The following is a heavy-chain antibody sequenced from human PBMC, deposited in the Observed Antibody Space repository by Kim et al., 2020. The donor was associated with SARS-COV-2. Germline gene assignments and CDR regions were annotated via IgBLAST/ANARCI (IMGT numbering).Heavy chain of an antibody. V-gene: IGHV3-21*01. CDR3: ARGHDFRDYATYYFDY. D-gene: IGHD4-17*01. CDR2: ISGSSTYI. J-gene: IGHJ4*02. CDR1: GFTFSSYR. Sequence: GGSLRLSCAASGFTFSSYRMNWVRQAPGKGLEWVSFISGSSTYIYYADFLKGRFTISRDNAKNSLYLQMNSLRAEDTAVYYCARGHDFRDYATYYFDYWGQGTLVTVSS.